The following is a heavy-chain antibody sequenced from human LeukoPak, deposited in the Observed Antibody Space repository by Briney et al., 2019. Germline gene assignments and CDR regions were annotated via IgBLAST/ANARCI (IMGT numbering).Heavy chain of an antibody. D-gene: IGHD6-6*01. CDR1: GYNFTNYW. CDR3: ARAYSRSRFDY. V-gene: IGHV5-10-1*01. J-gene: IGHJ4*02. CDR2: IDPSDSYN. Sequence: GESLKISCQGSGYNFTNYWISWVRQMPGKGLEWMGTIDPSDSYNNYSPSFQGHVTISADKSISTAYLQWSSLKASDTAMYYCARAYSRSRFDYWGQGTLVTVSS.